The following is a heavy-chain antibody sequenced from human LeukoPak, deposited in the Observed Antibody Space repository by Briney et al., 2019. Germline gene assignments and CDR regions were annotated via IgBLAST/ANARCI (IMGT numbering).Heavy chain of an antibody. Sequence: SETLSLTCTVTGGSISSYYWSWIRQPGGKGLEWIGRIYTSGSTNYNPSLKSRVTMSVDTSKNQFSLKLSSVTAADTAVYYCARDSAAAGNLQHWGQGTLVTVSS. J-gene: IGHJ1*01. D-gene: IGHD6-13*01. CDR1: GGSISSYY. V-gene: IGHV4-4*07. CDR3: ARDSAAAGNLQH. CDR2: IYTSGST.